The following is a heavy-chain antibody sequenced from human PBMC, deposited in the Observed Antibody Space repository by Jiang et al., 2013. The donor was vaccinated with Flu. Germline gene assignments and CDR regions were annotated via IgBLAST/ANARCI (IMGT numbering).Heavy chain of an antibody. CDR1: GYTFTSYG. Sequence: SCTASGYTFTSYGISVGANTAPGQGLEWMAWISAYNGDTKYAQKFQGRVTMTTDKPTSTAYMELRSLISDDTAVYYCARDRGSTRWLEPIDYWGQGTLVTVSS. CDR2: ISAYNGDT. J-gene: IGHJ4*02. CDR3: ARDRGSTRWLEPIDY. V-gene: IGHV1-18*04. D-gene: IGHD2-2*01.